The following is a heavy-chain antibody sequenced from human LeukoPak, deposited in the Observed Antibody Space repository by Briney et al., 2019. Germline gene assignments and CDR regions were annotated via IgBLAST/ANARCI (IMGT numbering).Heavy chain of an antibody. D-gene: IGHD5-24*01. J-gene: IGHJ4*02. Sequence: SQTLSLTCAISGDSVSSNSAAWNWIRQFPSRGLEWLGRTYYRSKWYNDYAVSVKSRITFNPDTSKNQFSLQLNSVTPEDTAVYYCAREGVEMATIYFDYWGQGTLVTVSS. CDR3: AREGVEMATIYFDY. V-gene: IGHV6-1*01. CDR1: GDSVSSNSAA. CDR2: TYYRSKWYN.